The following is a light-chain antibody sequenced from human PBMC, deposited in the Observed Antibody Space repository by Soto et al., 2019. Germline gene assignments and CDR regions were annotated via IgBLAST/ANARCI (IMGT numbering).Light chain of an antibody. J-gene: IGKJ4*01. CDR1: QGISSY. CDR3: QQVNTYPLT. V-gene: IGKV1-9*01. CDR2: AAS. Sequence: DIQLTQSPSFLSASVGDRVTITCRASQGISSYLAWYQQKPGKAPKLLIYAASTLQSGVPSRFSVSGFGTEFILTISSLQPEDFATYYCQQVNTYPLTFGGGTKVEI.